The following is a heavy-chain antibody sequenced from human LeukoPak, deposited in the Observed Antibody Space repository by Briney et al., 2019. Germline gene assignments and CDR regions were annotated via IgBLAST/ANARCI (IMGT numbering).Heavy chain of an antibody. CDR3: ARQIAAADFFDY. V-gene: IGHV4-59*08. J-gene: IGHJ4*02. Sequence: SETLSLTCTVSGGSISSYYWSWIRQPPGKGLEWIGYIYYSGSTNYNPSLKSRVTISVDTSKNQFSLKLSSVTAADTAVYYCARQIAAADFFDYWGQGTPVTVSS. D-gene: IGHD6-13*01. CDR1: GGSISSYY. CDR2: IYYSGST.